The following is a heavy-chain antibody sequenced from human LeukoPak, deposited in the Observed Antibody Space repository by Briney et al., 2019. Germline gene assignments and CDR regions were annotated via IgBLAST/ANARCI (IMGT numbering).Heavy chain of an antibody. CDR3: AQTLNSGYDLDAFDI. CDR2: ISAYNGNT. V-gene: IGHV1-18*01. D-gene: IGHD5-12*01. Sequence: ASVKVSCKASGYTFTSYGISWVRQAPGQGLEWMGWISAYNGNTNYAQKLQGRVTMTTDTSTSTAYMELRSLRSDDTAVYYCAQTLNSGYDLDAFDIWGQGTMVTVSS. J-gene: IGHJ3*02. CDR1: GYTFTSYG.